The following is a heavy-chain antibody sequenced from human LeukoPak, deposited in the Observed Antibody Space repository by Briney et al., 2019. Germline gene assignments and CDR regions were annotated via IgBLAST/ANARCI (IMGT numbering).Heavy chain of an antibody. D-gene: IGHD3-22*01. Sequence: ASVKVSCKSSGYTFNSYGITWVRQAPGQGLEWMGWIHTYNGHTNYAQKLQGRVTMTRDTSISTVYMELSSLRSEDTAVYYCARDGSDDSSGIKIRGYYFDYWGQGTLVTVSS. CDR1: GYTFNSYG. CDR2: IHTYNGHT. J-gene: IGHJ4*02. CDR3: ARDGSDDSSGIKIRGYYFDY. V-gene: IGHV1-18*01.